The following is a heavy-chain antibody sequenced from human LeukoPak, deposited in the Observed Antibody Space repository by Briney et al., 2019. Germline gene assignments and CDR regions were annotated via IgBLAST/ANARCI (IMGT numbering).Heavy chain of an antibody. CDR1: GGSISSGGYY. V-gene: IGHV4-31*03. D-gene: IGHD3-22*01. CDR3: AREPYSSGYYFDY. CDR2: IYYSGST. Sequence: SQTLSLTCTVSGGSISSGGYYWSWIRQHPGKGLEWIGYIYYSGSTYYNPSLKSRVTISVDTSKYQFSLKLSAVTAADTAVYYCAREPYSSGYYFDYWGQGTLVTVSS. J-gene: IGHJ4*02.